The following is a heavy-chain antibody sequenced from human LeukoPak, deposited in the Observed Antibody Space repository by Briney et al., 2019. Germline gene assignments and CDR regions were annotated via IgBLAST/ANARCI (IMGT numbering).Heavy chain of an antibody. CDR1: GFTFSRSA. J-gene: IGHJ4*02. Sequence: GGSLRLSCAASGFTFSRSAMHWVCQAPGKGLEWVAFIQYDGSIKYYRDSVKGRFTISRDNSKSSLYLQMNSLTAEDTAVYYCAKEGHDFWSGYDDYWGQGTLVSVSS. D-gene: IGHD3-3*01. CDR2: IQYDGSIK. V-gene: IGHV3-30*02. CDR3: AKEGHDFWSGYDDY.